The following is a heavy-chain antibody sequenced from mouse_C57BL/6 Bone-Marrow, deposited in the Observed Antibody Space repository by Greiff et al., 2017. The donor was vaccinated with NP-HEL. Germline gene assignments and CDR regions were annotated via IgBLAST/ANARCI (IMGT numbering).Heavy chain of an antibody. D-gene: IGHD1-1*01. Sequence: DVHLVESGAELVKPGASVKLSCTASGFNIKDYYMHWVKQRTEQGLEWIGRIDPEDGETKYAPKFQGKATITADTSSNTAYLQLSSLTSEDTAVYYCARNPPFTTVVAPLDYWGQGTLVTVSA. J-gene: IGHJ3*01. CDR1: GFNIKDYY. CDR2: IDPEDGET. V-gene: IGHV14-2*01. CDR3: ARNPPFTTVVAPLDY.